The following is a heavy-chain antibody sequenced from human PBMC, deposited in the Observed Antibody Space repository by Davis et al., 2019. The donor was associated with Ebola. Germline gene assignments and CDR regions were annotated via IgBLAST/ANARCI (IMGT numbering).Heavy chain of an antibody. CDR2: TYYRSKWYN. Sequence: SQTLSLTCAISGDSVSSNSAAWNWIRQSPSRGLEWLGRTYYRSKWYNDYAVSVKSRLTINPDTSKNQFSLQLNSVTPEDTAVYYCARVGRTMVRGVIGYYYYGMDVWGQGTTVTVSS. V-gene: IGHV6-1*01. CDR3: ARVGRTMVRGVIGYYYYGMDV. CDR1: GDSVSSNSAA. D-gene: IGHD3-10*01. J-gene: IGHJ6*02.